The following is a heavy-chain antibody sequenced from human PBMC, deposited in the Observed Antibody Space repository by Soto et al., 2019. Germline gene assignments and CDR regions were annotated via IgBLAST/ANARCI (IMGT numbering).Heavy chain of an antibody. CDR1: GFTVSSNY. Sequence: PGGSLRLSCAASGFTVSSNYMSWVRQAPGKGLEWVSVIYSGGSTYYADSVKGRFTISRDNSKNTLYLQMNSLRAEDTAVYYCARDDSSSWANYYGMDVWGQGTTVTVSS. CDR3: ARDDSSSWANYYGMDV. CDR2: IYSGGST. J-gene: IGHJ6*02. D-gene: IGHD6-13*01. V-gene: IGHV3-53*01.